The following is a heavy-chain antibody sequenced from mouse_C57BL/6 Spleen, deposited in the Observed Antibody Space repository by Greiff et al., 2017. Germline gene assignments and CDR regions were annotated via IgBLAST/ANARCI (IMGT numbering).Heavy chain of an antibody. CDR1: GYTFTSYW. V-gene: IGHV1-69*01. J-gene: IGHJ4*01. CDR2: IDPSDSYT. CDR3: ARRDYGNYYAMDY. Sequence: QVQLQQPGAELVMPGASVKLSCKASGYTFTSYWMHWVKQRPGQGLEWIGEIDPSDSYTNYNQKFKGKSTLTGDKSSSTAYMQLSSLTSEDSAVYYCARRDYGNYYAMDYWGQGTSVTVSS. D-gene: IGHD2-1*01.